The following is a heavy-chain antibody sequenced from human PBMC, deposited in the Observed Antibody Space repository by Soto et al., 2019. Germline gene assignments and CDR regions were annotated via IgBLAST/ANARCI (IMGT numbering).Heavy chain of an antibody. D-gene: IGHD3-22*01. Sequence: EVQLVESGGGLVKPGGSLRLSCAASGFTLSYAWMNWVRQAPGKGLEWVGRIKRKTDGGTTDYAAPVKGRFTISRDDSNNTLYLQMNSLKTEDTAVYYCTTVFYDSGGCPDSWGQGTLVTVSS. CDR2: IKRKTDGGTT. CDR3: TTVFYDSGGCPDS. J-gene: IGHJ4*02. V-gene: IGHV3-15*07. CDR1: GFTLSYAW.